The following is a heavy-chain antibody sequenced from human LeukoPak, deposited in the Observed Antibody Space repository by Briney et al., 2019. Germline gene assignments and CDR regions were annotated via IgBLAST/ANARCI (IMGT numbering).Heavy chain of an antibody. CDR1: GGTFSSYA. V-gene: IGHV1-69*05. CDR3: ARAPAASTHYFDY. D-gene: IGHD2-15*01. Sequence: SVKVSCKASGGTFSSYAISWVRQAPGQGLEWMGRIIPIFGTANYAQKFQGGVTITTDESTSTAYMELSSLRSEDTAVYYCARAPAASTHYFDYWGQGTLVTVSS. J-gene: IGHJ4*02. CDR2: IIPIFGTA.